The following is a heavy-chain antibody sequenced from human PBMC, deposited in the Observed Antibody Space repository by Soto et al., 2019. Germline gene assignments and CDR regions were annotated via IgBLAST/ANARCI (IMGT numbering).Heavy chain of an antibody. Sequence: GGSLRLSCAASGFTFSSYGMHWVRQAPGKGLEWVAVIWYDGSNKYYADSVKGRFTISRDNSKNTLYLQMNSLRAEDTAVYYCAIYLYDSSGTNWFYPWGKGTLVTVSS. V-gene: IGHV3-33*01. D-gene: IGHD3-22*01. CDR3: AIYLYDSSGTNWFYP. CDR1: GFTFSSYG. CDR2: IWYDGSNK. J-gene: IGHJ5*02.